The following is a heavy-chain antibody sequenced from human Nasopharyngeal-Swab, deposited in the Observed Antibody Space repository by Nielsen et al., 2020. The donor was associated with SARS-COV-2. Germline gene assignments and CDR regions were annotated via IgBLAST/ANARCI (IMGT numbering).Heavy chain of an antibody. Sequence: GSLGLSCTVSGGSISSYYWTWIRQPPGKGLECIGYISYSGSTNYNPSLKSRVTISVDTSKNQFSLKLSSVTAADTAVYYCTRRTLSSSGYYFDYWGQGTLVTVSS. CDR1: GGSISSYY. V-gene: IGHV4-59*08. J-gene: IGHJ4*02. CDR2: ISYSGST. CDR3: TRRTLSSSGYYFDY. D-gene: IGHD2-2*01.